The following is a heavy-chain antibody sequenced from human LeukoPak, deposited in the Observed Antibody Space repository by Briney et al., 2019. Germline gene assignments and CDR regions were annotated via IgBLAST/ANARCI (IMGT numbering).Heavy chain of an antibody. Sequence: PGGSLRLSCAASGFTFSGSVIHWVRQGSGKGLEWVGRIRSKANSYATLYAASVKGRFTISRDDSKNTAYLQMNRLKTEHTAMYYCTRSQPQWGDAFDIWGQGTMVTVSS. D-gene: IGHD2-8*01. CDR1: GFTFSGSV. J-gene: IGHJ3*02. CDR2: IRSKANSYAT. CDR3: TRSQPQWGDAFDI. V-gene: IGHV3-73*01.